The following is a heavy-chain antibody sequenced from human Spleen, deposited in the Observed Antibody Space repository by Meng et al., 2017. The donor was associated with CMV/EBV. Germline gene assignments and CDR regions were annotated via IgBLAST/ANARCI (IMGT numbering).Heavy chain of an antibody. CDR1: GGSISSYY. CDR3: ARGGGTGTIYTFDI. CDR2: IYYSGST. J-gene: IGHJ3*02. V-gene: IGHV4-59*01. Sequence: SEILSLTCTVSGGSISSYYWSWIRQPPGKGLEWIGYIYYSGSTNYNPSLKSRVTISVDTSKNQFSLKLSSVTAADTAVYYCARGGGTGTIYTFDIWGQGTMVTVSS. D-gene: IGHD1-7*01.